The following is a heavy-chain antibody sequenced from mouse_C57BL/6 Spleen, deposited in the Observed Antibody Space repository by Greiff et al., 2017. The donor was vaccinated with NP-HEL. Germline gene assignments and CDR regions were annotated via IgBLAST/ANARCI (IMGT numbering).Heavy chain of an antibody. CDR1: GYTFTSYG. CDR3: ARFITTVEGYAMDY. V-gene: IGHV1-81*01. D-gene: IGHD1-1*01. J-gene: IGHJ4*01. Sequence: VKLQESGAELARPGASVKLSCKASGYTFTSYGISWVKQRTGQGLEWIGEIYPRSGNTYYNEKFKGKATLTADKSSSTAYMELRSLTSEDSAVYFCARFITTVEGYAMDYWGQGTSVTVSS. CDR2: IYPRSGNT.